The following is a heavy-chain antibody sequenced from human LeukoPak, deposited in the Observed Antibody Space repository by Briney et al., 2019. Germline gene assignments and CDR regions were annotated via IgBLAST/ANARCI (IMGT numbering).Heavy chain of an antibody. Sequence: PGGSLRLSCAASGFTVRSNYMSWVRQAPGKGLEWVSIIYSGGSTYYADSVKGRFTISRDNSNNTLYLQMNSLTAEDTAVYYCARAGDYGDYLAYYFDYWGQGTLVTVSS. CDR2: IYSGGST. J-gene: IGHJ4*02. CDR1: GFTVRSNY. CDR3: ARAGDYGDYLAYYFDY. V-gene: IGHV3-53*01. D-gene: IGHD4-17*01.